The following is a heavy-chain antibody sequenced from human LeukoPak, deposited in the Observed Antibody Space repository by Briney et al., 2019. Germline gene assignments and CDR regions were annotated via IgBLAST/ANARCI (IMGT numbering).Heavy chain of an antibody. D-gene: IGHD6-6*01. CDR3: ARLSGEYSSSSLDYYYYYYMDV. Sequence: KSSETLSLTCAVSGYSISSGYYWGWIRQPPGKGLEWIGSIYHSGSTYYNPSPKSRVTISVDTSKNQFSLKLSSVTAADTAVYYCARLSGEYSSSSLDYYYYYYMDVWGKGTTVTVSS. V-gene: IGHV4-38-2*01. CDR1: GYSISSGYY. CDR2: IYHSGST. J-gene: IGHJ6*03.